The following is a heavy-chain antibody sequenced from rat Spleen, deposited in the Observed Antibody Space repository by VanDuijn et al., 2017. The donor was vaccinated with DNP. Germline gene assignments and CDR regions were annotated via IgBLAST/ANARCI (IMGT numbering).Heavy chain of an antibody. Sequence: EVQLVESGGGLVQPGRSLKLSCVASGFSFSNYGMAWIRQVPGKGLEWVASVTSSGGSTYYPDSVKGRFIISRDNARNTLYLQMNRLRSEDTATYYCARGSGTYYWYFDFWGPGTMVTVSS. CDR3: ARGSGTYYWYFDF. CDR1: GFSFSNYG. CDR2: VTSSGGST. D-gene: IGHD5-1*01. J-gene: IGHJ1*01. V-gene: IGHV5S13*01.